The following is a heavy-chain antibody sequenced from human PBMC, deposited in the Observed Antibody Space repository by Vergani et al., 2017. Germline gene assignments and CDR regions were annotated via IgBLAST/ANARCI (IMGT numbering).Heavy chain of an antibody. J-gene: IGHJ5*02. CDR1: GFTFSSYA. V-gene: IGHV3-64D*06. D-gene: IGHD1-1*01. Sequence: EVQLLESGGGLVQPGGSLRLSCAASGFTFSSYAMSWVRQAPGKGLEYVSAISSNGGSTYYADSVKGRFTISRDNSKNTLYLQMSSLRAEDTAVYYCVKGYPGWFDPWGQGTLVTVSS. CDR3: VKGYPGWFDP. CDR2: ISSNGGST.